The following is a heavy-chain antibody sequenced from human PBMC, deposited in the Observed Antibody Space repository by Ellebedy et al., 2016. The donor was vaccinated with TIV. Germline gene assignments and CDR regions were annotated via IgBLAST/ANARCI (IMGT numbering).Heavy chain of an antibody. J-gene: IGHJ3*02. Sequence: KFQGRVTITRDTSTSTAYMELRSLRSDDTAVYYCARDRYGSGKVPDAFDIWGQGTMVTVSS. V-gene: IGHV1-18*01. CDR3: ARDRYGSGKVPDAFDI. D-gene: IGHD3-10*01.